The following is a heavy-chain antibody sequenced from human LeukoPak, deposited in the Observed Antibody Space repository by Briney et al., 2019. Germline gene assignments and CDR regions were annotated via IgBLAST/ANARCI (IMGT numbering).Heavy chain of an antibody. Sequence: PGGSLRLSCAASGFTFSNYEMNWVRQAPGKGLEWVSYITSSGSITYYADSVKGRFTISRDNAKNSLYLQMNSLRAEDTAVYYCAELGITMIGGVWGKGTTVTISS. D-gene: IGHD3-10*02. CDR1: GFTFSNYE. V-gene: IGHV3-48*03. J-gene: IGHJ6*04. CDR2: ITSSGSIT. CDR3: AELGITMIGGV.